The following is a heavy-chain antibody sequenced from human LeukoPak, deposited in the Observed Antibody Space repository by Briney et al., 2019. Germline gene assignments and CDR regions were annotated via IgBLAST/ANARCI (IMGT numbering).Heavy chain of an antibody. V-gene: IGHV3-23*01. D-gene: IGHD1-26*01. Sequence: GGSLRLSCAASGFTFSSYAMSWVRQAPGKGLEWVSAISASGGTIYYADSVKGRFTISRDNAKNSLYLQMNSLRAEDTAVYYCARDLYGSYYYFDYWGQGTLVTVSS. CDR2: ISASGGTI. CDR1: GFTFSSYA. J-gene: IGHJ4*02. CDR3: ARDLYGSYYYFDY.